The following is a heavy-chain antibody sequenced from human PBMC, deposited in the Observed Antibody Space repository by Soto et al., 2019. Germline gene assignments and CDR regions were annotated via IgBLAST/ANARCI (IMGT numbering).Heavy chain of an antibody. V-gene: IGHV3-15*07. CDR2: IKSKTDGGTT. D-gene: IGHD3-3*01. CDR1: GFTFSNAW. CDR3: TTVLRFLEWLDWFDY. J-gene: IGHJ4*02. Sequence: GGSLRLSCAASGFTFSNAWMNWVRQAPGKGLEWVGRIKSKTDGGTTDYAAPVKGRFTISRDDSKNTLYLQMNSLKTEDTAVYYCTTVLRFLEWLDWFDYWGQGTLVTVSS.